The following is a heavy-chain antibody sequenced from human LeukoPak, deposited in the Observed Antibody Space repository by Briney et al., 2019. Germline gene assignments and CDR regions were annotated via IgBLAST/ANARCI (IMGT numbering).Heavy chain of an antibody. J-gene: IGHJ4*02. Sequence: GGSLRLSCAASGFTFSSYSMNWVRQAPGKGLEWVSAVGGTDGRTYYAAFVKGRFTIYRDNSKNTLYLQMNSLRAEDTAVYYCAKDGSYYFDYWGQGTLVTVSS. CDR3: AKDGSYYFDY. V-gene: IGHV3-23*01. CDR2: VGGTDGRT. CDR1: GFTFSSYS.